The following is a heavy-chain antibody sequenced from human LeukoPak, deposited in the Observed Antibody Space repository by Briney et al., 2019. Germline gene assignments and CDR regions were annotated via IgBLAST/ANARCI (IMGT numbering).Heavy chain of an antibody. V-gene: IGHV1-24*01. J-gene: IGHJ4*02. D-gene: IGHD3-10*01. CDR3: ATLPGVRPPPFDY. Sequence: ASVKVSCKVSGYTLTELSMHWVRRAPGKGLEWMGGFDPEDGESIYAQKFQGRVTMTEDTSTDTAYMELSSLRSEDTAVYYCATLPGVRPPPFDYWGQGTLVTVSS. CDR1: GYTLTELS. CDR2: FDPEDGES.